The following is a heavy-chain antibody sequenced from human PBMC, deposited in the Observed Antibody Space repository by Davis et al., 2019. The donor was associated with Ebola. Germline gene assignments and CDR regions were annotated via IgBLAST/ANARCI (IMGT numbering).Heavy chain of an antibody. Sequence: PGGSLRLSCKDSGNSFTSHWIGWVRQMPGKGLEWMGIIYTGDSDTRYSPSFRGQVTISADKSIKTAFLQWSSLEASDTAMYYCVTSSLSPEVYYGLDVWGQGTTVTVSS. D-gene: IGHD2/OR15-2a*01. J-gene: IGHJ6*02. CDR2: IYTGDSDT. CDR1: GNSFTSHW. CDR3: VTSSLSPEVYYGLDV. V-gene: IGHV5-51*01.